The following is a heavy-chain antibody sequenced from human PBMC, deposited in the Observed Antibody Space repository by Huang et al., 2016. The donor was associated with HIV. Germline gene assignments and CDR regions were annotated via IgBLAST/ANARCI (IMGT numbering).Heavy chain of an antibody. D-gene: IGHD6-13*01. V-gene: IGHV3-30*18. CDR2: ISYDDKTK. Sequence: QVQLVESGGGVVQPGRSLRISCAASGFTFSSYGMHWVRQAPGKGLEWVGVISYDDKTKYYADSVKGRFSISRDNSKTTVYLQLNSLRVEDTAVYYCAKGGSAAAVLDFWGQGTLVTVSS. CDR3: AKGGSAAAVLDF. CDR1: GFTFSSYG. J-gene: IGHJ4*02.